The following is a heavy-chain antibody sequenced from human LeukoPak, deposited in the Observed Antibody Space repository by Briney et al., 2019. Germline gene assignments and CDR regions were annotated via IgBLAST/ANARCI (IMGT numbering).Heavy chain of an antibody. D-gene: IGHD3-10*01. CDR1: GDSVSSNSAA. CDR3: ARDIHPDYYGGFDI. CDR2: TYYRSKWYN. V-gene: IGHV6-1*01. Sequence: SQTLSLTFAISGDSVSSNSAAWNWLRQSPSRGLEWLGRTYYRSKWYNDYAVSVKSRITINPDTSKNQFSLQLNSVTPEDTAVYYCARDIHPDYYGGFDIWGQGTMVTVSS. J-gene: IGHJ3*02.